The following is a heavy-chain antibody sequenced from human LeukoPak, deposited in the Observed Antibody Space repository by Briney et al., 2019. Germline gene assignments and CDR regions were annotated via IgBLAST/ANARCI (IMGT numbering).Heavy chain of an antibody. D-gene: IGHD3-22*01. CDR1: GFIFSSYA. CDR2: FSGSGDST. J-gene: IGHJ4*02. V-gene: IGHV3-23*01. CDR3: AKVARRYYDSSYYCDC. Sequence: GGPLRLSCAASGFIFSSYAMSWGRQAPGEGVEWVSAFSGSGDSTFYADSVKGRLTISRDNSKHTLYLQMNSVRAEDTAVYYCAKVARRYYDSSYYCDCWGQGTLVTVSS.